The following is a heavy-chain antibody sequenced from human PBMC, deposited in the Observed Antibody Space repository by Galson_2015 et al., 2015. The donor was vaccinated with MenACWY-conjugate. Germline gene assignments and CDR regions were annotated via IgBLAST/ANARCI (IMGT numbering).Heavy chain of an antibody. CDR1: GFSLSTSGVG. D-gene: IGHD2-15*01. Sequence: PALVKPTQTLTLTCTFSGFSLSTSGVGVGWIRQPPGKALEWLALIYWDDDKRYSPSLKSRLTITKDTSKNQVVLTMTNMDPVDTATYYCARGYCSGGSCYSGWFDPWGQGTLVTVSS. V-gene: IGHV2-5*02. J-gene: IGHJ5*02. CDR2: IYWDDDK. CDR3: ARGYCSGGSCYSGWFDP.